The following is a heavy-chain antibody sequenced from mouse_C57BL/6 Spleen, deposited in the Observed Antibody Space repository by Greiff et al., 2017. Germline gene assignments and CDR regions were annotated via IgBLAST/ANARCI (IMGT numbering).Heavy chain of an antibody. CDR2: ISSGGSYT. V-gene: IGHV5-6*01. CDR1: GFTFSSYG. CDR3: ARHGGYYAMDY. J-gene: IGHJ4*01. Sequence: EVKLVESGGDLVKPGGSLKLSCAASGFTFSSYGISWVRQTPDKRLEWVATISSGGSYTYYPDSVKGRFTISRDNAKNTLYLQMSSLKSEDTAMYYCARHGGYYAMDYWGQGTSVTVSS.